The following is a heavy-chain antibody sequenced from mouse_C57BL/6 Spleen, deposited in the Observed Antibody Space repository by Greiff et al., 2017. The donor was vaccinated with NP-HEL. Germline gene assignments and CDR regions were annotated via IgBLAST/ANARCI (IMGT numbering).Heavy chain of an antibody. D-gene: IGHD1-1*01. CDR3: ARGDYYGSSYPTWFAY. CDR2: IYPRSGNT. V-gene: IGHV1-81*01. CDR1: GHTFTSYG. J-gene: IGHJ3*01. Sequence: QLQQSGAELARPGASVKLSCKASGHTFTSYGISWVKQRTGQGLEWIGEIYPRSGNTYYNEKFKGKATLTADKSSSTAYMELRSLTSEDSAVYFCARGDYYGSSYPTWFAYWGQGTLVTVSA.